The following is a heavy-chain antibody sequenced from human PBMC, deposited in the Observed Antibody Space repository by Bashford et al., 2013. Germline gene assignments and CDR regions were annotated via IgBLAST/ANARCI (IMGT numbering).Heavy chain of an antibody. Sequence: ESLKISCKGSGYKFTNYWIGWVRQMPGKGLEWMGIIYPDDSDTRYSPSFQGQVTISADKSSNTAYLQWSSLTASDSAMYFCARHGEIWSGELLFGVSFFYDTWGQGTQVTVSS. V-gene: IGHV5-51*01. CDR1: GYKFTNYW. D-gene: IGHD3-10*01. CDR3: ARHGEIWSGELLFGVSFFYDT. CDR2: IYPDDSDT. J-gene: IGHJ5*02.